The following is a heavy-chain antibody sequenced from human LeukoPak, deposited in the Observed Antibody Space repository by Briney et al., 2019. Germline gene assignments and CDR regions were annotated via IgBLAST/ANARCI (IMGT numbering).Heavy chain of an antibody. CDR3: ARDRVVGLLDY. D-gene: IGHD2-15*01. Sequence: GGSLRLSRAASGFTFSSYGMSWVRQAPGKGLEWVSAISGSGGSTYYADSVKGRFTISRDNSKNTLYLQMNSLRAEDTAVYYCARDRVVGLLDYWGQGTLVTVSS. CDR1: GFTFSSYG. V-gene: IGHV3-23*01. CDR2: ISGSGGST. J-gene: IGHJ4*02.